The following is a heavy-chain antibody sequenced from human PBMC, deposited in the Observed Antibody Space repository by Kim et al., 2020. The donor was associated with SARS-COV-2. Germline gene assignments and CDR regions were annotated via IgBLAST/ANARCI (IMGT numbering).Heavy chain of an antibody. J-gene: IGHJ5*02. CDR2: IYYSGST. V-gene: IGHV4-31*03. CDR3: ARDRSGIVVVPAAIGGFDP. Sequence: SETLSLTCTVSGGSISSGGYYWSWIRQHPGKGLEWIGYIYYSGSTYYNPSLKSRVTISVDTSKNQFSLKLSSVTAADTAVYYCARDRSGIVVVPAAIGGFDPWGQGTLVTVSS. CDR1: GGSISSGGYY. D-gene: IGHD2-2*02.